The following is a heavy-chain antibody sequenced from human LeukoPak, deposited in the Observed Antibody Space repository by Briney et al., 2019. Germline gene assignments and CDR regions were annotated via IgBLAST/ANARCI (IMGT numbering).Heavy chain of an antibody. V-gene: IGHV3-30*04. Sequence: PGRSLRLSCAASGFTFSRFATNWVRQAPGKGLEWVALISNDESNKYYTDSVKGRFTISRDNSKNTLYLQMNSLRAEDTAVYYCAKDSTESSGWNYYYYYMDVWGKGTTVTISS. CDR1: GFTFSRFA. J-gene: IGHJ6*03. CDR3: AKDSTESSGWNYYYYYMDV. D-gene: IGHD6-19*01. CDR2: ISNDESNK.